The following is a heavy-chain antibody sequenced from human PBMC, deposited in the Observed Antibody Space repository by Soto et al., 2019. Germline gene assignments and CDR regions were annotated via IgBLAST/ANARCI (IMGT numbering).Heavy chain of an antibody. V-gene: IGHV1-18*01. Sequence: ASVKVSCKASGYTFTSYGISWVRQAPGQGLEWMGWISAYNGNTNYAQKLQGRVTMTTDTSTSTAYMELRSLRSDDTAVYYCARTPARGYYYDSSGYAVFDYWGQGTLVTVSS. CDR3: ARTPARGYYYDSSGYAVFDY. CDR1: GYTFTSYG. J-gene: IGHJ4*02. CDR2: ISAYNGNT. D-gene: IGHD3-22*01.